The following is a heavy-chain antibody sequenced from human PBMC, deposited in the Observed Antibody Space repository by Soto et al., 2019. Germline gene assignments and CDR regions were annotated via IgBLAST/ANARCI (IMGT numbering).Heavy chain of an antibody. D-gene: IGHD1-26*01. CDR1: GGSVSSGSYY. CDR2: IYYSGST. CDR3: ARDRSGSYLYYYYGMDV. Sequence: QVQLQESGPGLVKPSETLSLTCTVSGGSVSSGSYYWSWIRQPPGKGLEWIGYIYYSGSTNYNPSLKSRVTISVDTSKNQFSLKLSSVTAADTAVYYWARDRSGSYLYYYYGMDVWGQGTTVTVSS. V-gene: IGHV4-61*01. J-gene: IGHJ6*02.